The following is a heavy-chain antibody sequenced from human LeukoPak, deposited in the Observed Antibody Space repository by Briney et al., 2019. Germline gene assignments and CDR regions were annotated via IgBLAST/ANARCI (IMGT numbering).Heavy chain of an antibody. CDR1: GFTFSSYE. D-gene: IGHD3-22*01. J-gene: IGHJ4*02. CDR3: ARRVIVVGLDY. V-gene: IGHV3-48*03. Sequence: GGSLRLSCAASGFTFSSYEMNWVRQAPGKGLEWVSYISSSGSTIYYADSVKGRFTISRDNAKNSLSLQMNSLRAEDTAVYYCARRVIVVGLDYWGQGTLVTVSS. CDR2: ISSSGSTI.